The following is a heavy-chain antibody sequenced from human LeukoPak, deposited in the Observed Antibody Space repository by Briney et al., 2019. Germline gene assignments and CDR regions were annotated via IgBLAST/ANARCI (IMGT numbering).Heavy chain of an antibody. CDR2: IIPILGIA. CDR3: ARDLALYGSGSSDYYVMDV. V-gene: IGHV1-69*04. J-gene: IGHJ6*02. CDR1: GGTFTSYA. D-gene: IGHD3-10*01. Sequence: SSVTVSFTSSGGTFTSYAISWVRQAPGQGLEWMGRIIPILGIANYAQKFQGRVTIPADKSTTPAYMELSSLRAEDTAVYYCARDLALYGSGSSDYYVMDVWGQGTTVSVSS.